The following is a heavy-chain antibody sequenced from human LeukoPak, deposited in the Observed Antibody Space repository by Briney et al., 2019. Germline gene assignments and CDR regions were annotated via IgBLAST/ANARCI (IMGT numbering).Heavy chain of an antibody. V-gene: IGHV3-48*01. Sequence: SGGSLRLSCGASGLTFSTYSMNWVRQAPGKGLEWVSYISSDSGTIYYADSVKGRFTISRDNAKNSLYLQLNSLRAEDTAVYYCDRVAKAEFDFWGQGTLVTVSS. CDR3: DRVAKAEFDF. D-gene: IGHD2-21*01. CDR2: ISSDSGTI. J-gene: IGHJ5*01. CDR1: GLTFSTYS.